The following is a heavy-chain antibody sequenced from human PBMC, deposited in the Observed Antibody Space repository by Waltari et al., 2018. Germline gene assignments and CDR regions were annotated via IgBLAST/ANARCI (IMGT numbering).Heavy chain of an antibody. V-gene: IGHV3-21*01. CDR1: GFTLRSIS. J-gene: IGHJ4*02. D-gene: IGHD3-10*01. CDR3: ARDPLHYYGSGSLYYFDY. CDR2: ITSSSSYI. Sequence: EVQLVESGGGLVKPGGSLRLSCAASGFTLRSISMNWVRQAPGKGLEWFSCITSSSSYIYYTDSVKGRFTISRDNAKNSLYLQMNSLRAEDTAVYYCARDPLHYYGSGSLYYFDYWGQGTLVTVSS.